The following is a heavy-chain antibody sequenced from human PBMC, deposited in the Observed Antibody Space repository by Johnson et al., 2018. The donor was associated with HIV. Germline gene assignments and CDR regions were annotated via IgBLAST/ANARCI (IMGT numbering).Heavy chain of an antibody. J-gene: IGHJ3*01. CDR2: IYSGGST. V-gene: IGHV3-66*01. CDR1: GFTVSSNY. Sequence: VQVVESGGGVVRPGGSLRLSCAASGFTVSSNYMSWVRQAPGKGLEWVSVIYSGGSTYYADSVKGSFTISRDNSKNSLSLQMKNLRAEDTALYYCARGQWRVPFTFDLWGPGTMVTVSS. CDR3: ARGQWRVPFTFDL. D-gene: IGHD6-19*01.